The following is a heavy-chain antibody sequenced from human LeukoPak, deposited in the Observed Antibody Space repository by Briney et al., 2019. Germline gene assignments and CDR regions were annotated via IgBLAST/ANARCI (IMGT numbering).Heavy chain of an antibody. V-gene: IGHV3-73*01. Sequence: GGSLRLSCAASGFTFSGSAMHWVRQASGKGLEWVGRIRSKANSYATAYAASVKGRFTISRDDSKNTAYLQMNSLKTEDTAVYYCAKGGYSGYDWGPFDYWGQGTLVTVSS. CDR1: GFTFSGSA. D-gene: IGHD5-12*01. CDR3: AKGGYSGYDWGPFDY. CDR2: IRSKANSYAT. J-gene: IGHJ4*02.